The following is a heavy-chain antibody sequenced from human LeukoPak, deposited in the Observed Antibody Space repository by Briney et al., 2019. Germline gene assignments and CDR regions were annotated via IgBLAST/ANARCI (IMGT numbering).Heavy chain of an antibody. D-gene: IGHD5-12*01. J-gene: IGHJ6*02. CDR1: GGSFRGYY. CDR3: ARDHIVHYGMDV. Sequence: SETLSLTCAVYGGSFRGYYWSWIRQPPGKGLEWIGEINHSGSTNYNPSLKSRVTISVDTFKNQFSLKLSSVTAADTAVYYCARDHIVHYGMDVWGQGTTVTVSS. V-gene: IGHV4-34*01. CDR2: INHSGST.